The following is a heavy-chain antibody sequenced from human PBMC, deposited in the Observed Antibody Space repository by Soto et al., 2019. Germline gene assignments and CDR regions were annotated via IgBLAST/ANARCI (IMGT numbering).Heavy chain of an antibody. CDR1: GYAFTTYG. D-gene: IGHD1-1*01. CDR2: ISAHNGNT. Sequence: QVHLVQSGAEVKKPGASVKVSCKGSGYAFTTYGITWVRQAPGQGLERMGWISAHNGNTNYAQKLQARATVSRDTSTNTAYMELRSLRSDVKSVYYCARGRYGDYWGQGALVTVSA. J-gene: IGHJ4*02. CDR3: ARGRYGDY. V-gene: IGHV1-18*01.